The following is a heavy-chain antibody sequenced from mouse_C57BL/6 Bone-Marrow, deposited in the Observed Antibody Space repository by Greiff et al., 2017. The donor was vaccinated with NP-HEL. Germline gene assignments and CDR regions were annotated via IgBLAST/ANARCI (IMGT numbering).Heavy chain of an antibody. V-gene: IGHV1-61*01. CDR1: GYTFTSYW. Sequence: VQLQQPGAELVRPGSSVKLSCKASGYTFTSYWMDWVKQRPGQGLEWIGNIYPSDSETHYNQKFKDKATLTVDKSSSTAYMQLSSLTSEDSAVYYCASMPGYVDYWGQGTTLTVSS. CDR3: ASMPGYVDY. CDR2: IYPSDSET. J-gene: IGHJ2*01. D-gene: IGHD4-1*01.